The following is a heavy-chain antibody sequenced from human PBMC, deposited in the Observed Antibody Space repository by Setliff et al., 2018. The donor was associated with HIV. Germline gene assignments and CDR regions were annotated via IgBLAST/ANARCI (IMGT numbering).Heavy chain of an antibody. CDR1: GYTFTSYY. Sequence: ASVKVSCKASGYTFTSYYIHWVRQAPGQGLEWMGVINPSGGDGTFLQKFQGRDTMTRETSTKTVYMELSSLRLEDTAVYYCVRGGPRGLEVAALEFDYWGQGTLVTVSS. CDR3: VRGGPRGLEVAALEFDY. D-gene: IGHD6-19*01. J-gene: IGHJ4*02. V-gene: IGHV1-46*01. CDR2: INPSGGDG.